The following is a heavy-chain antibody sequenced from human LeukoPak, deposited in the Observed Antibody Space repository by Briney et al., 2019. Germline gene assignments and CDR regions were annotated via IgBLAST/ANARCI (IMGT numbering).Heavy chain of an antibody. CDR1: AFSFSNYN. D-gene: IGHD3-3*01. J-gene: IGHJ4*02. CDR3: ARIYFLKCFDS. Sequence: GGSLRLTCAASAFSFSNYNMNWVRQAPGKGLEWVSSITSSGSYIYYADSVKGRFTISRDNAKNSLHLQMNSLRAEDTAVYYCARIYFLKCFDSWGQGTLVTVSS. CDR2: ITSSGSYI. V-gene: IGHV3-21*01.